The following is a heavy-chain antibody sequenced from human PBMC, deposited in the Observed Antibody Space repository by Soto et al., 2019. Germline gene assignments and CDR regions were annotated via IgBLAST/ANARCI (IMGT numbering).Heavy chain of an antibody. Sequence: QVQLMQSGAEVKKPGASVRISCKAPRDTFTSYYINWVRQAPGQGLVWMGVINPHGGSTLYAQHFRGRVTITRDSSTSTVYMKLRSITSEDTAFYYSARSSRGNFRIIIEGTNGFAPWAQGTLVTVPS. CDR3: ARSSRGNFRIIIEGTNGFAP. J-gene: IGHJ5*02. D-gene: IGHD3-16*01. CDR1: RDTFTSYY. CDR2: INPHGGST. V-gene: IGHV1-46*01.